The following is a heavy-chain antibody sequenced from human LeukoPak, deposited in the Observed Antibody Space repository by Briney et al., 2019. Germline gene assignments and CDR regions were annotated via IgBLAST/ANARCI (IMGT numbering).Heavy chain of an antibody. CDR3: AKDKTYSSGWYSWFDP. V-gene: IGHV3-23*01. CDR1: GFTFSGYA. Sequence: GGSLRLSCAASGFTFSGYAMSWVRQAPGKGLEWVSAISGSGGSTYYADSVKGRFTISRDNSKNTLYLQMNSLRAEDTAVYYCAKDKTYSSGWYSWFDPWGQGTLVTVSS. D-gene: IGHD6-19*01. CDR2: ISGSGGST. J-gene: IGHJ5*02.